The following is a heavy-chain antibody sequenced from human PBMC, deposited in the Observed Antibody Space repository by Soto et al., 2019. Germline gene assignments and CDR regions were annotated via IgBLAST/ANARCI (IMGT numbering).Heavy chain of an antibody. Sequence: QVQLVESGGGLVKPGGSLRLSCAASGFTFSDYYMSWIRQAPGKGLEWVSYISSSSSYTNYADSVKGRFTISRDNAKNSLYLQMNSLRAEDTAVYYWARRIAAAGSNWFDPWGQGTLVTVSS. CDR2: ISSSSSYT. CDR3: ARRIAAAGSNWFDP. J-gene: IGHJ5*02. D-gene: IGHD6-13*01. CDR1: GFTFSDYY. V-gene: IGHV3-11*05.